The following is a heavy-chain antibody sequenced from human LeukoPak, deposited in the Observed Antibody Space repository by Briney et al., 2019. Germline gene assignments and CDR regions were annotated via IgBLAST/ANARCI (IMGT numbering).Heavy chain of an antibody. CDR1: GFTFSSYA. Sequence: PGGSLRLSRVASGFTFSSYAMHWVRQAPGKGLEWVAVISYDGSNKYYADSVKGRFTISRDNSKNTLYLQMNSLRAEDTAVYYCARDLGETTVTTLRDYWGQGTLVTVSS. V-gene: IGHV3-30-3*01. J-gene: IGHJ4*02. D-gene: IGHD4-17*01. CDR3: ARDLGETTVTTLRDY. CDR2: ISYDGSNK.